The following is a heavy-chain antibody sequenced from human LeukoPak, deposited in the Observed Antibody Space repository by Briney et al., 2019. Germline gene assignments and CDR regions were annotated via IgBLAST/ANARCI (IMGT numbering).Heavy chain of an antibody. CDR2: TYYRSEWYN. Sequence: SQTLSLTCAISGDSVSSNSVAWNWIRQSPSRGPEWLGRTYYRSEWYNDYAVSVKSRITIDPDTSKNQFSLQLNSVTPEDTAVYYCARVGIVESTPGAFDIWGQGTMVTVSS. CDR3: ARVGIVESTPGAFDI. D-gene: IGHD3-22*01. V-gene: IGHV6-1*01. J-gene: IGHJ3*02. CDR1: GDSVSSNSVA.